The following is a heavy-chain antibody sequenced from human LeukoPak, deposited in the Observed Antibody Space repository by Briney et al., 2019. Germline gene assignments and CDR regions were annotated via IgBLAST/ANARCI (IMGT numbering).Heavy chain of an antibody. V-gene: IGHV3-64*01. J-gene: IGHJ6*02. Sequence: GGSLRLSCAASGFTFSSYAMHWVRQAPGKGLEYVSAISSNGGSTYYANSVKGRFTISRDNSKNTLYLQMGSLRAEDMAVYYCARDDPALLWFGESHYGMDVWGQGTTVTVSS. CDR1: GFTFSSYA. D-gene: IGHD3-10*01. CDR2: ISSNGGST. CDR3: ARDDPALLWFGESHYGMDV.